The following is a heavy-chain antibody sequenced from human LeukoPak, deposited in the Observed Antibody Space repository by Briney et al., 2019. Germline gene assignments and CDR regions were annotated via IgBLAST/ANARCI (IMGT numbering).Heavy chain of an antibody. V-gene: IGHV3-48*01. J-gene: IGHJ4*02. Sequence: GGSPRLSCVASGFGLSGSGMTWVRQAPGKDLEWISYISVSGGIIYYADSVRGRFTISRDNAKNSLFLQMNSLTVEDTAVYYCAREASYSSSWATFDNWGQGTLVTVSS. CDR2: ISVSGGII. CDR1: GFGLSGSG. CDR3: AREASYSSSWATFDN. D-gene: IGHD6-13*01.